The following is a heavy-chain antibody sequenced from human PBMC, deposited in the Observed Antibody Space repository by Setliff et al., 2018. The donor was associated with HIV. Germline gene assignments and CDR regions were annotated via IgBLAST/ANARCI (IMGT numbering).Heavy chain of an antibody. CDR2: IYHSGST. CDR3: ARDTGVNVAPDGRGYHTFDF. V-gene: IGHV4-38-2*02. CDR1: GYSISSGYY. Sequence: NPSETLSLTCTVSGYSISSGYYWGWIRQPPGKGLEWIGSIYHSGSTYYNPSLKSRVVMSVDTSKNQFSLKLTSVTAADTATYYCARDTGVNVAPDGRGYHTFDFWGRGTMVTVSS. D-gene: IGHD2-8*02. J-gene: IGHJ3*01.